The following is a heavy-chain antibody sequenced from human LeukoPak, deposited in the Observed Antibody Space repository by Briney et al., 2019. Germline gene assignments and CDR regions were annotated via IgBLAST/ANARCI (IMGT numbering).Heavy chain of an antibody. CDR1: GGSISSGTYF. Sequence: PSETLSLTCTVSGGSISSGTYFWGWIRQPPGKGLEWIGTAYYSGSPNYNPSLKSRVTISVDTSKNQFSLKVSSVTAADTAVYYCARHPAASGNSFYGMDVWGQGTTVTVSS. CDR3: ARHPAASGNSFYGMDV. CDR2: AYYSGSP. J-gene: IGHJ6*02. D-gene: IGHD6-25*01. V-gene: IGHV4-39*01.